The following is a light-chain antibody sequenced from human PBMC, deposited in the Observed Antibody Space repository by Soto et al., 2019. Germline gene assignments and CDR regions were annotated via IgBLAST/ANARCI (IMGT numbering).Light chain of an antibody. V-gene: IGKV1-5*01. CDR1: HNIERW. J-gene: IGKJ1*01. CDR3: QQFAKYST. Sequence: QMTQSPSTLSASVGDRVTITCRASHNIERWMAWYQQKPGRAPSLLIFDATTLHSGVPSRFSGGGSGTEFTLTINGLQPDDFATYYCQQFAKYSTFGQRTAVDI. CDR2: DAT.